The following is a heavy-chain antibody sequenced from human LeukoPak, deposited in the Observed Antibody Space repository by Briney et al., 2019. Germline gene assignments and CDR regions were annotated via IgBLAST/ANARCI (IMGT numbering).Heavy chain of an antibody. J-gene: IGHJ4*02. CDR3: ARERLYGSGSYYIDY. Sequence: GGSLRLSCAASGFTFSSYSMNWVRQAPGKGLEWVSSISSSSSYIYYADSVKGRFTISRDNAKNSLYLQMNSLRAEDTAVYYCARERLYGSGSYYIDYWGQGTLVTVSS. D-gene: IGHD3-10*01. V-gene: IGHV3-21*01. CDR1: GFTFSSYS. CDR2: ISSSSSYI.